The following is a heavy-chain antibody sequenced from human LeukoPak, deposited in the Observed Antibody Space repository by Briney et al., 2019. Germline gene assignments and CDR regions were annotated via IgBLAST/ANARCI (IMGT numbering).Heavy chain of an antibody. CDR2: IDCDDDK. CDR1: GFSLRADEMG. J-gene: IGHJ4*02. Sequence: SGPALVKPTQTLTLTCTFSGFSLRADEMGVSWIRQPPGKALEWLSRIDCDDDKYYSASLKTRPTISKDTSQNQVVLTMTNMNPVDTATYYCARIRVRYTGSYCDYWGQGTLVTVSS. V-gene: IGHV2-70*11. D-gene: IGHD1-26*01. CDR3: ARIRVRYTGSYCDY.